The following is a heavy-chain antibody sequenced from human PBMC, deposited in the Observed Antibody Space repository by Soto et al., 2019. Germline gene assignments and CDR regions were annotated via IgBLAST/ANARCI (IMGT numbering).Heavy chain of an antibody. CDR2: ISKDGGDK. J-gene: IGHJ4*02. V-gene: IGHV3-30*18. CDR3: AKDGYKYKYYSDY. D-gene: IGHD5-18*01. Sequence: GGSLRLSCAASGFSFSRYGIHWVRQAPGKGLEWVAVISKDGGDKEYAESVKGRCTISRENSKSTVYLQMNSLRVEDTAVYYCAKDGYKYKYYSDYWGQGTMVTVSS. CDR1: GFSFSRYG.